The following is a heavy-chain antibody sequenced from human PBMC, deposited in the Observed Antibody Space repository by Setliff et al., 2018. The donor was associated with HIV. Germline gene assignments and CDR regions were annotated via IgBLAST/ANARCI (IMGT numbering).Heavy chain of an antibody. Sequence: GGSLRLSCAASGFTVSSNYMSWVRQAPGKGLEWVSVIYTDGSIYYADSVKGRFTISRDNSKNTVYLQMNTLRVEDTAVYYCAKDRSGYGDSVPFDSWGQGTLVTVSS. CDR2: IYTDGSI. CDR1: GFTVSSNY. V-gene: IGHV3-66*01. J-gene: IGHJ4*02. CDR3: AKDRSGYGDSVPFDS. D-gene: IGHD4-17*01.